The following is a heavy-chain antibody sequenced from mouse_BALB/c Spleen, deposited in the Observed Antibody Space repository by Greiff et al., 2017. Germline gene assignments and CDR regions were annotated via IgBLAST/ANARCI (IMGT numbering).Heavy chain of an antibody. Sequence: DVMLVESGGGLVQPGGSRKLSCAASGFTFSSFGMHWVRQAPEKGLEWVAYISSGSSTIYYADTVKGRFTISRDNPKNTLFLQMTSLRSEDTAMYYCAYGNFAYWGQGTLVTVSA. J-gene: IGHJ3*01. CDR3: AYGNFAY. CDR1: GFTFSSFG. D-gene: IGHD2-1*01. V-gene: IGHV5-17*02. CDR2: ISSGSSTI.